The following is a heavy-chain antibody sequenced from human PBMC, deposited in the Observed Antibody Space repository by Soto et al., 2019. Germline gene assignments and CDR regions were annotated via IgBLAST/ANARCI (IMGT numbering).Heavy chain of an antibody. D-gene: IGHD6-13*01. J-gene: IGHJ1*01. CDR3: TRDPGYSSTWYFYFHH. CDR2: IIPFSGTT. CDR1: GGTFSSYV. Sequence: QVQLVQSGAEVKRPGSSVKVTCRASGGTFSSYVISWVRQAPGQGLEWMGGIIPFSGTTIYAQNFQGRVTITADKSTSTVYMELSSLRSEDTAVYYCTRDPGYSSTWYFYFHHWGQGTLVTVSS. V-gene: IGHV1-69*06.